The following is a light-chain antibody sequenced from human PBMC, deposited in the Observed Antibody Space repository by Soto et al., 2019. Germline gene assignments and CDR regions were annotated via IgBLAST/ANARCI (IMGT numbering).Light chain of an antibody. J-gene: IGLJ2*01. CDR3: QSADRSGSYVV. Sequence: SYELTQPPSVSLSPGQTARITCPGDAVPKQYSYWYQQKSGQAPVLVIYKDSERPSGIPERFSGSSSGTTVTLIISGVQAEDEADYYCQSADRSGSYVVFGGGTKLTVL. CDR1: AVPKQY. V-gene: IGLV3-25*03. CDR2: KDS.